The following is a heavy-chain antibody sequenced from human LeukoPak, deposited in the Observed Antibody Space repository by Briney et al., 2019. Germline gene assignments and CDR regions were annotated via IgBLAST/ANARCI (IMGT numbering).Heavy chain of an antibody. CDR2: ITGSGGST. CDR1: GLTFGSYA. J-gene: IGHJ4*02. V-gene: IGHV3-23*01. CDR3: AKGYSGRHYVDY. D-gene: IGHD1-26*01. Sequence: LSGGSLTLSWAASGLTFGSYAMGWVRRAPGRGLEWVLAITGSGGSTYYADSVKGQFTICRDHSKNTLYLQMSSLRAEDRAVYYCAKGYSGRHYVDYWGQGTLVTVSS.